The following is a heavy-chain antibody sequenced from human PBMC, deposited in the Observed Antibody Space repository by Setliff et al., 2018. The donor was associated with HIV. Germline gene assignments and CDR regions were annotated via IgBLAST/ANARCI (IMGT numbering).Heavy chain of an antibody. CDR3: ARDIGSVWHNWFDP. D-gene: IGHD6-19*01. Sequence: ASVKVSCKASGYSFTRNFVHWVRQAPGQRPEWMGWINAGNGNTKYSQKFQGRVTISRDTSASTVYMELNSLRSEDTAIYYCARDIGSVWHNWFDPWGQGTLVTVSS. CDR2: INAGNGNT. V-gene: IGHV1-3*01. CDR1: GYSFTRNF. J-gene: IGHJ5*02.